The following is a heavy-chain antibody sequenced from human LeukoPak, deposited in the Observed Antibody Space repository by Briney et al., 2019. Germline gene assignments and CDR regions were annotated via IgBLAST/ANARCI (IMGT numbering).Heavy chain of an antibody. V-gene: IGHV4-31*03. CDR2: IYYSGST. CDR3: ASIGVRDDAFDI. J-gene: IGHJ3*02. D-gene: IGHD3-10*01. Sequence: SQTLSLTCTVSGGSISSGGYYWSWIRQHPGKGLEWIGYIYYSGSTYYNPSLKSRVTISEDTSKNQFSLKLSSVTAADTAVYYCASIGVRDDAFDIWGQGTMVTVSS. CDR1: GGSISSGGYY.